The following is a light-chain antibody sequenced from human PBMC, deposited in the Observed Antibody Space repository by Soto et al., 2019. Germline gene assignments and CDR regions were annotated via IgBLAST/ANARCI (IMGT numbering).Light chain of an antibody. CDR3: SSYTTSNTRQMV. Sequence: QSVLTQPASVSGSPGQSITISCTGTSSDVCGYNYVSWYQHHPGKAPKLMIFDVSNRPSGISNRFSGSKSGNTASLTISGLQPEDEAEYHCSSYTTSNTRQMVFGTGTKVTVL. CDR1: SSDVCGYNY. J-gene: IGLJ1*01. V-gene: IGLV2-14*03. CDR2: DVS.